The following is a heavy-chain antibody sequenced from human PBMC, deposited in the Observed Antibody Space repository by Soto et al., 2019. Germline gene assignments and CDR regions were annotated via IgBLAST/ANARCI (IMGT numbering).Heavy chain of an antibody. V-gene: IGHV3-33*01. CDR1: GFTFSSYG. D-gene: IGHD4-4*01. J-gene: IGHJ6*02. CDR2: IWYDGSNK. Sequence: QVQLVESGGGVVQPGRSLRLSCAASGFTFSSYGMHWVRQAPGKGLEWVAVIWYDGSNKYYADSVKGRFTISRDNSKNTLYLQMNSLRAEDTAVYYCARGELNSNNHYYYYGMDVWGQGTTVTVSS. CDR3: ARGELNSNNHYYYYGMDV.